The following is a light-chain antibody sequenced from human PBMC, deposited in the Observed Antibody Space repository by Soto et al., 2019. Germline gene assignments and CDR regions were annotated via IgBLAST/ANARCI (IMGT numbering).Light chain of an antibody. CDR3: QQSCNIPPYT. J-gene: IGKJ2*01. Sequence: DIQMTQSPSSLSASVGDRVTITCRASQNINHYLNWYQQKPGKAPKLLIYAASFLESGVPSRFSGSRSGTEFTLTISNLQPEDFATYYCQQSCNIPPYTFGQGTKLEI. V-gene: IGKV1-39*01. CDR1: QNINHY. CDR2: AAS.